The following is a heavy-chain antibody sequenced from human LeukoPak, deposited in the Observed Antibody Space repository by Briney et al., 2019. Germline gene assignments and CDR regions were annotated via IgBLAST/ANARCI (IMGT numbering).Heavy chain of an antibody. Sequence: GGSLRLSCAASGFTFSSYSMNWVRQAPGKGLEWVSFISSSSSYIYYADSVKGRFTISRDNAKNSLYLQMNSLRAEDTAVYYCARYTLERPLGDAFDIWGQGTMVTVSS. CDR1: GFTFSSYS. V-gene: IGHV3-21*01. J-gene: IGHJ3*02. CDR3: ARYTLERPLGDAFDI. D-gene: IGHD1-1*01. CDR2: ISSSSSYI.